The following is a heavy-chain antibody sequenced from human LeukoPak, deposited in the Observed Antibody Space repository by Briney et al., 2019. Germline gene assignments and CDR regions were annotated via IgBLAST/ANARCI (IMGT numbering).Heavy chain of an antibody. Sequence: GGSLRLSCAVSGFTFRDYYMSWLRQAPGKGLEWVSVKGRFTISRDNAKNSLYLQMNSLRAEDTAVYYCARGFRSPDVWGKGTTVTVSS. CDR1: GFTFRDYY. J-gene: IGHJ6*04. CDR3: ARGFRSPDV. V-gene: IGHV3-11*04.